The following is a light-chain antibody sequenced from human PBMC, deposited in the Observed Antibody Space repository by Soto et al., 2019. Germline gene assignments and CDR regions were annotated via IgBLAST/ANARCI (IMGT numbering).Light chain of an antibody. CDR1: ESVSID. J-gene: IGKJ1*01. CDR2: GAS. CDR3: QQYNEWPLT. V-gene: IGKV3-15*01. Sequence: EIVMTKSPATLSVYTGERATLTCRASESVSIDLAWYQQTPGQAPRLLSDGASTRATGIPVRFSGSASGTEFTLTISSLQSEDFTVYYCQQYNEWPLTFGQGTMVDVK.